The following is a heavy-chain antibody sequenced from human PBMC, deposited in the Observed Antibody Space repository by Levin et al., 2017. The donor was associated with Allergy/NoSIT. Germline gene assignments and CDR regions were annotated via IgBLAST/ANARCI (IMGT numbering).Heavy chain of an antibody. CDR2: ISSSGSFT. J-gene: IGHJ6*02. CDR3: ARVGCSGGACYSRAFYYYGMDV. Sequence: SCAASGFTFSSYSMNWVRQAPGKGLEWVSSISSSGSFTQYADSVEGRFTISRDNAEKSLYLQMNSLRAEDTAVYYCARVGCSGGACYSRAFYYYGMDVWGQGTTVTVSS. CDR1: GFTFSSYS. D-gene: IGHD2-15*01. V-gene: IGHV3-21*01.